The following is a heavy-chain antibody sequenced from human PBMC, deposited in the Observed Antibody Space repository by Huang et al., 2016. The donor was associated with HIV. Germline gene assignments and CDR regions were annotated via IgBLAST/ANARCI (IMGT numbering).Heavy chain of an antibody. J-gene: IGHJ3*02. CDR1: GYTFTSYG. D-gene: IGHD3-22*01. CDR2: IIASRRDT. Sequence: QIQLMQAGPELKQPGASVKVSCKASGYTFTSYGITWVRQAPGRGPEWSGWIIASRRDTEHGQKFQGRVTWTTDTSTNIAYMELRSLRSDDTAKYYCARDPKYHRIGYYRQRRGIDIWGQGTMVIVSS. CDR3: ARDPKYHRIGYYRQRRGIDI. V-gene: IGHV1-18*01.